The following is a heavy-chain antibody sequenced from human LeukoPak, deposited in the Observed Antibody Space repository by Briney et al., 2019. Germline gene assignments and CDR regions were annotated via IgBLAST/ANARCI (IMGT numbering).Heavy chain of an antibody. CDR3: ARGRLGVTIFGVVTDNWFDP. J-gene: IGHJ5*02. CDR2: INHSGST. CDR1: GGSFSGYY. D-gene: IGHD3-3*01. V-gene: IGHV4-34*01. Sequence: SETLSLTCAAYGGSFSGYYWSWIRQPPGKGLEWIGEINHSGSTNYNPFLKSRVTISVDTSKNQFSLKLSSVTAADTAVYYCARGRLGVTIFGVVTDNWFDPWGQGTLVTVSS.